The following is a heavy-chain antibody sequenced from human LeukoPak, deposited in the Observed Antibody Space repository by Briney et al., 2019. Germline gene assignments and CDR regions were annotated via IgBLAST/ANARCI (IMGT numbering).Heavy chain of an antibody. CDR3: ATRWARYCSSTSCQPFDY. V-gene: IGHV1-24*01. CDR1: GYTFTSYG. D-gene: IGHD2-2*01. CDR2: FDPEDGET. J-gene: IGHJ4*02. Sequence: ASVKVSCKASGYTFTSYGISWVRQAPGRGLEWMGGFDPEDGETIYAQKFQGRVTMTEDTSTDTAYMELSSLRSGDTAVYYCATRWARYCSSTSCQPFDYWGQGTLVTVSS.